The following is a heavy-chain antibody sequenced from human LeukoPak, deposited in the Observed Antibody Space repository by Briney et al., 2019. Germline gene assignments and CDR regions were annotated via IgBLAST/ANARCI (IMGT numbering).Heavy chain of an antibody. D-gene: IGHD4/OR15-4a*01. Sequence: GGSLRLSCAASGFTVSSYWMSWVRQAPGKGLEWVATLDQGGDGKFYVDSVKGRFTVSRDNANNSLYLQMNNLRAEDTAVYYCARDNPGYGAYESWGQGTRVTVSS. V-gene: IGHV3-7*01. CDR2: LDQGGDGK. CDR1: GFTVSSYW. CDR3: ARDNPGYGAYES. J-gene: IGHJ5*02.